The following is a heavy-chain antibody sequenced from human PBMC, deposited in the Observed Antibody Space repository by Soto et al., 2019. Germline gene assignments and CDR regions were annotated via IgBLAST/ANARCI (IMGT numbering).Heavy chain of an antibody. Sequence: QVQLVESGGGVVQPGRSLRLSCAASGFTFSSYAMHWVRQAPGKGLEWVAVISYDGSNKYYADSVKGRFTISRDNSKNTVYLQMNSVRAEDTAVYYCARDRAADIYYYCMDAWGQGTTVTVSS. CDR1: GFTFSSYA. CDR2: ISYDGSNK. CDR3: ARDRAADIYYYCMDA. D-gene: IGHD6-13*01. V-gene: IGHV3-30-3*01. J-gene: IGHJ6*02.